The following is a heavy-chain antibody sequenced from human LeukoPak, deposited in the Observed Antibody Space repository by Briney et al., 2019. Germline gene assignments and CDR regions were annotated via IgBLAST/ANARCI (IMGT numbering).Heavy chain of an antibody. CDR2: ISAYNGNT. CDR3: ARDSPTDIMVRGVENPY. CDR1: GYTFTSYG. Sequence: ASVKVSCKASGYTFTSYGITWVRQAPGQGLEWMGWISAYNGNTNYAQKVQGRVTMTTDTSTSTAYMELRSLRSDDTAVYYCARDSPTDIMVRGVENPYWGQGTLVTVSS. J-gene: IGHJ4*02. D-gene: IGHD3-10*01. V-gene: IGHV1-18*01.